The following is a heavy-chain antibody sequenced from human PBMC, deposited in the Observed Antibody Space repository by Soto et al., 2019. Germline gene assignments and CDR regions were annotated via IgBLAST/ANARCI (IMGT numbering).Heavy chain of an antibody. Sequence: PGGSLRLSCAASGFTFSSYGMHWVRQAPGKGLEWVAVIWYDGSNKYYADSVKGRFTISRDNSKNTLYLQMNSLRAEDTAVYYCARDELDYYDSSGYLSGHNWFDPWGQGT. V-gene: IGHV3-33*01. CDR2: IWYDGSNK. CDR3: ARDELDYYDSSGYLSGHNWFDP. CDR1: GFTFSSYG. D-gene: IGHD3-22*01. J-gene: IGHJ5*02.